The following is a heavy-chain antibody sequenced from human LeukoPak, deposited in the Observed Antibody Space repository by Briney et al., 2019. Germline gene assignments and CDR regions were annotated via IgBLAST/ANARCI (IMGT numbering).Heavy chain of an antibody. Sequence: SGTLSLTCAVSGGSISSSNWWSWVRQPPGKGLEWIGEIYHSGSTYYNPSLKSRVTISVDRSKNQLSLKLSSVTAADTAVYYCARGLGSPADSFDFWGQGTMATVSS. CDR2: IYHSGST. D-gene: IGHD5-12*01. J-gene: IGHJ3*01. CDR3: ARGLGSPADSFDF. V-gene: IGHV4-4*02. CDR1: GGSISSSNW.